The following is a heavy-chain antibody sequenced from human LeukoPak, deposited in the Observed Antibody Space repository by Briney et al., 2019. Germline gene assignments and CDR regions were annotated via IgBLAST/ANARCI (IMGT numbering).Heavy chain of an antibody. CDR2: MNPNSGNT. J-gene: IGHJ6*03. Sequence: ASVKVSCKASGYTFTSYDINWVRQATGQGLEWMGWMNPNSGNTGYAQKFQGRVTMTRNTSISTAHMELSSLRSEDTAVYYCARSGYSSSWYSIYYYMDVWGKGTTVTVSS. V-gene: IGHV1-8*01. D-gene: IGHD6-13*01. CDR3: ARSGYSSSWYSIYYYMDV. CDR1: GYTFTSYD.